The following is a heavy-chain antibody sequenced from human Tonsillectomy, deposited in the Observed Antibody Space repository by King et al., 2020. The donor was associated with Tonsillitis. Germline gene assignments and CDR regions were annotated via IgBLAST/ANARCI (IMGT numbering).Heavy chain of an antibody. D-gene: IGHD2-21*02. CDR3: AGTLGVVTANPDY. J-gene: IGHJ4*02. CDR1: GFTFSSNY. V-gene: IGHV3-66*01. CDR2: IYSGGST. Sequence: VQLVESGGGLVQPGGSLRLSCAASGFTFSSNYMSWVRQAPGKGLEWVSVIYSGGSTYYADSVKGRFTISRDNSKNTLYLQMNSLRAEDTAVYYCAGTLGVVTANPDYWGQGTLVTVSS.